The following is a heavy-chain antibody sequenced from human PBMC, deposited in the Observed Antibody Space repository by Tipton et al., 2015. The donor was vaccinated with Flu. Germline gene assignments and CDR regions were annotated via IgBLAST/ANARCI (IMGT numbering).Heavy chain of an antibody. CDR2: IYYSGST. V-gene: IGHV4-59*01. CDR3: AREGAN. Sequence: LKPSCTVSGGSISSYYWSWIRQPPGKGLEWIGYIYYSGSTNYNPSHKSRVTISVDTSKNQFSLKLSSVTAADTAVYYCAREGANWGQGTLVTVSS. J-gene: IGHJ4*02. CDR1: GGSISSYY. D-gene: IGHD3-16*01.